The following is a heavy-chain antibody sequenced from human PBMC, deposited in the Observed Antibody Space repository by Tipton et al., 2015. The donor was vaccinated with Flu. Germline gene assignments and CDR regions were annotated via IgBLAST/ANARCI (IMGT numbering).Heavy chain of an antibody. CDR3: ARTRSGNYLDDAFDI. CDR1: GGSISSGSHY. J-gene: IGHJ3*02. V-gene: IGHV4-61*09. Sequence: TLSLTCTVSGGSISSGSHYWSWIRQPAGRGLEWIGQVYTTGSTRYSPSLQSRVIMSVDTAKNQFSLKLSSVTAADTAVYYCARTRSGNYLDDAFDIWGQGKMVTVFS. CDR2: VYTTGST. D-gene: IGHD1-26*01.